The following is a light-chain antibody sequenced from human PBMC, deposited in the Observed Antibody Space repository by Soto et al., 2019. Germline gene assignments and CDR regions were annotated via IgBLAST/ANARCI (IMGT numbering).Light chain of an antibody. V-gene: IGKV3-11*01. CDR1: QSVSSY. CDR2: ETS. Sequence: EIVLTQFPATLSLSPGYGATLSCRASQSVSSYLAWYQQKRGQAPRLLIYETSNRVTGIPARFSGSGSGTDFTLTISSLEPEDFGVYYCQQRWHWPLTFGGGTKGDIK. CDR3: QQRWHWPLT. J-gene: IGKJ4*01.